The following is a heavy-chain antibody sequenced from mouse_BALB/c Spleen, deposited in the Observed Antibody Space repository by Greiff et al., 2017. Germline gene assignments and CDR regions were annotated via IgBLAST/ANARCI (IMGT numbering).Heavy chain of an antibody. CDR1: GFTFSSYA. CDR3: ARHDPLLFMDY. V-gene: IGHV5-9-3*01. D-gene: IGHD2-10*01. Sequence: EVKLMESGGGLVKPGGSLKLSCAASGFTFSSYAMSWVRQTPEKRLEWVATISSGGSYTYYPDSVKGRFTISRDNAKNTLYLQMSSLRSEDTAMYYCARHDPLLFMDYWGQGTSVTVSS. CDR2: ISSGGSYT. J-gene: IGHJ4*01.